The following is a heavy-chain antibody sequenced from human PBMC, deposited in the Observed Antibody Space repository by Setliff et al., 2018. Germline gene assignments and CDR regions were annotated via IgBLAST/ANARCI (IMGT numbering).Heavy chain of an antibody. J-gene: IGHJ4*02. D-gene: IGHD3-3*01. V-gene: IGHV3-9*01. CDR1: GFTFDDYA. Sequence: PGGSLRLSCAASGFTFDDYAMHWVRQAPGKGLEWVSGISWNSGSIGYADSVKGRFTISRDNAKNSLYLQMNSLRAEDTAVYYCARVDGPTVDTMYFDDWGLGTVVTVSS. CDR2: ISWNSGSI. CDR3: ARVDGPTVDTMYFDD.